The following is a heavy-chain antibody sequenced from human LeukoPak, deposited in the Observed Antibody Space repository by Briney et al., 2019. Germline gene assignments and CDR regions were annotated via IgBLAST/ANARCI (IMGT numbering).Heavy chain of an antibody. CDR3: VRHISTNTGYFDS. Sequence: KPSETLSLTCTVSGGSINSHSYYWGWIRQPPGKGLEWIGSVYYDGTSYSNPSLKTRVGVFVDTSRDQFSLDLDFVTAADTALYYCVRHISTNTGYFDSCGQGTLVSVSS. CDR2: VYYDGTS. J-gene: IGHJ4*02. D-gene: IGHD5-24*01. CDR1: GGSINSHSYY. V-gene: IGHV4-39*01.